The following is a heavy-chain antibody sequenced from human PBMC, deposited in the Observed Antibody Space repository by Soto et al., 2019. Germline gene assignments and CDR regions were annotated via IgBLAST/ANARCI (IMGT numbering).Heavy chain of an antibody. D-gene: IGHD3-16*01. Sequence: QVQLQESGPGLVKPSQTLSLSCTVSAASISSGYNYWSWIRQHPGKGLEWIGYIYYSGSTYYNPSLKSRVTISVDTSKNLFSLKLNSVTVADTAVYYCARAWGNWFDPWGQGTLVTVSS. CDR3: ARAWGNWFDP. CDR2: IYYSGST. V-gene: IGHV4-31*03. CDR1: AASISSGYNY. J-gene: IGHJ5*02.